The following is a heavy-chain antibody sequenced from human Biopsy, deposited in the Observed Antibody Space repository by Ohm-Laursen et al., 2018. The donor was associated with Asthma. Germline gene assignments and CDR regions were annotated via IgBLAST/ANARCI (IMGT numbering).Heavy chain of an antibody. CDR1: GGSMSSSSYY. D-gene: IGHD7-27*01. V-gene: IGHV4-39*01. CDR3: ARHWDWGSFFDY. CDR2: ISYTGSA. J-gene: IGHJ4*02. Sequence: SDTLSLTCTASGGSMSSSSYYWGWIRQPPGKGLEWMGSISYTGSAYHNPSLKSRVTISENTSKNHLSLKLSSVTAADTAVYYCARHWDWGSFFDYWGQETPVTVSS.